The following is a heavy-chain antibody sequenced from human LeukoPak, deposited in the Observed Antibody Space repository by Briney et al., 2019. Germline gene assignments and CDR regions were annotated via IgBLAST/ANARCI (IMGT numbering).Heavy chain of an antibody. D-gene: IGHD2-2*01. J-gene: IGHJ1*01. CDR3: ARGPTAAKRPEYFQH. Sequence: GASVKVSCKASGYTFTSYGISWVRQAPGQGLEWMGWISAYNGNTNYAQKLQGRVTMTTDTSTSTAYMELRSLRSDDTAVYYCARGPTAAKRPEYFQHWGQGTLVTVSS. V-gene: IGHV1-18*01. CDR1: GYTFTSYG. CDR2: ISAYNGNT.